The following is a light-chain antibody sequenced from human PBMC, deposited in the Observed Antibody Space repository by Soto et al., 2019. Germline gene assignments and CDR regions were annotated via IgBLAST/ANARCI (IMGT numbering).Light chain of an antibody. CDR1: QSISTY. Sequence: DIQMAQSPSSLSASLGDRVTITCQASQSISTYLHWYQQTPGKPPELLIYAASNLQSGVPSRFSGGGSGTDFTLTISSLQPEDFATYYCQQGYSAPWTFGQGTKVDIK. CDR3: QQGYSAPWT. J-gene: IGKJ1*01. CDR2: AAS. V-gene: IGKV1-39*01.